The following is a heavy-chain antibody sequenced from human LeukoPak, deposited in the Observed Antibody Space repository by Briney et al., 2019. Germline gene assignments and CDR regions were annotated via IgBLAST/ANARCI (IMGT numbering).Heavy chain of an antibody. D-gene: IGHD3-9*01. CDR1: GGTFISYA. CDR3: ARLADPYYDILTGYPRGPYYFDY. V-gene: IGHV1-69*13. CDR2: IIPIFGTA. J-gene: IGHJ4*02. Sequence: ASVKVSCKASGGTFISYAISWVRQAPGQGLEWVEGIIPIFGTANYAQKFQGRVTITADESTSTAYMELSSLRSEDTAVYYCARLADPYYDILTGYPRGPYYFDYWGQGTLVTVSS.